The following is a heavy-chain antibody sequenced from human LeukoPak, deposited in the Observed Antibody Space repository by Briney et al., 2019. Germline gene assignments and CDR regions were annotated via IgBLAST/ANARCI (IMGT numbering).Heavy chain of an antibody. CDR2: IWYDGSNK. CDR1: GFTFSSYG. D-gene: IGHD3-22*01. V-gene: IGHV3-33*01. CDR3: ARGFDDSSGYYFDY. J-gene: IGHJ4*02. Sequence: GRSLRVSCAASGFTFSSYGMHWVRQAPGKGLECVAVIWYDGSNKYYADSVKGRFTISRDNSKNTLYLQMNSLRAEDTAVYYCARGFDDSSGYYFDYWGQGTLVTVSS.